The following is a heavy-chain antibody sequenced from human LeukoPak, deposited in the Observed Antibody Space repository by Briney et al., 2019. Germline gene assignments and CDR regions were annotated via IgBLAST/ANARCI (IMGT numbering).Heavy chain of an antibody. D-gene: IGHD6-19*01. CDR2: IHHSGSS. V-gene: IGHV4-4*02. J-gene: IGHJ4*02. CDR3: VRHSGWYFGY. CDR1: GDSVSGSFW. Sequence: SETLSLTCAVSGDSVSGSFWWSWVRQPPHKGLEWIGEIHHSGSSNYNPSLESRVIISLDGSKNLLSLELSSVTAADTAVYYCVRHSGWYFGYWGQGTLVTVSS.